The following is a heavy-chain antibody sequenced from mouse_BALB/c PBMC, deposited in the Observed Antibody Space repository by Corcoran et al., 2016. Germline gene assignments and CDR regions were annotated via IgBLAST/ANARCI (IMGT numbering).Heavy chain of an antibody. D-gene: IGHD1-2*01. J-gene: IGHJ2*01. CDR2: INTYTGEP. CDR3: ARNFTTARGDLDY. Sequence: QIQLVQSGPELKKPGETVKISCNATGYTFTNYGMNWVKQAPGKGLKWMGWINTYTGEPTYADDFKGRFAFSLETSASTAYLQINNLKNEDTATYFCARNFTTARGDLDYWGQGTTLTVSS. V-gene: IGHV9-3-1*01. CDR1: GYTFTNYG.